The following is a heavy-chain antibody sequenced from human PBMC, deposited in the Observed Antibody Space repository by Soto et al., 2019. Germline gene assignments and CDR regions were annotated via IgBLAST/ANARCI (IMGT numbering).Heavy chain of an antibody. CDR1: GGTFSSYA. CDR3: ARAPGRIGYCSGGSCYNWYFDL. J-gene: IGHJ2*01. D-gene: IGHD2-15*01. V-gene: IGHV1-69*13. Sequence: SVKVSCKASGGTFSSYAISWVRQAPGQGLEWMGGIIPIFGTANYAQKFQGRVTITADESTSTAYMELSSLRSEDTAVYYCARAPGRIGYCSGGSCYNWYFDLWGRGTLVTVSS. CDR2: IIPIFGTA.